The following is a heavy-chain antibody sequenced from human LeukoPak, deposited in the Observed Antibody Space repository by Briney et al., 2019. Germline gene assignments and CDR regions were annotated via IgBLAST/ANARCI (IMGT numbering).Heavy chain of an antibody. J-gene: IGHJ5*02. Sequence: TGGSLRLSCAASGFTFSSYGMHWVRQAPGKGLEWVAFTRYDGGNKYYADSVKGRFTISRDNSKNTLYLQMNSLRVEETAVYYCAKQIRVTSVQHLSWGQGTLVTVSS. CDR2: TRYDGGNK. V-gene: IGHV3-30*02. D-gene: IGHD4-17*01. CDR1: GFTFSSYG. CDR3: AKQIRVTSVQHLS.